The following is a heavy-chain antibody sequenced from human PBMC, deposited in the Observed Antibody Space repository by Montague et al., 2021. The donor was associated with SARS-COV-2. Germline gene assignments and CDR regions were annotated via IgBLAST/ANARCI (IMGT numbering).Heavy chain of an antibody. Sequence: SLRLSCAASGFTFSSHGMHWVRQAPGKGLEWVAVMWYDGSKENYADSVKGRFTISRDDAKNSLYLQMNSLRAEDTAVYYCARVPSSSWYFDYWGQGTLVTVSS. CDR3: ARVPSSSWYFDY. D-gene: IGHD6-13*01. J-gene: IGHJ4*02. CDR1: GFTFSSHG. CDR2: MWYDGSKE. V-gene: IGHV3-33*01.